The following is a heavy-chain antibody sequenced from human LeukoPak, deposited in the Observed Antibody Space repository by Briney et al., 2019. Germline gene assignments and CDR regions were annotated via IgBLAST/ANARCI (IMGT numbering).Heavy chain of an antibody. CDR1: GASISPYY. Sequence: SETLSLTCSVSGASISPYYWSWMRRPPGRGLEWIGYIHYSGSTNYNPSLQSRVTISLDTSTKQFSLNLRSVTAADTGAYYCARGTKTGNTGYDWNYWGQGSLVTVSS. J-gene: IGHJ4*02. CDR2: IHYSGST. D-gene: IGHD5-12*01. CDR3: ARGTKTGNTGYDWNY. V-gene: IGHV4-59*01.